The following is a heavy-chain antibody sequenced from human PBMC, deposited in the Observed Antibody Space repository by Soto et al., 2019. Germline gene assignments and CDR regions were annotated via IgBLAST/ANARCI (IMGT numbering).Heavy chain of an antibody. J-gene: IGHJ4*02. CDR2: IYYSGST. CDR3: ASLGYCSGGSCYTLDY. V-gene: IGHV4-59*01. D-gene: IGHD2-15*01. Sequence: QVQLQESGPGLVKPSETLSLTCTVSGGSISSYYWSWIRQPPGKGREWIGYIYYSGSTNYNPSLKSRVTISVDTSKNQFSLKLSSVTAADTAVYYCASLGYCSGGSCYTLDYWGQGTLVTVSS. CDR1: GGSISSYY.